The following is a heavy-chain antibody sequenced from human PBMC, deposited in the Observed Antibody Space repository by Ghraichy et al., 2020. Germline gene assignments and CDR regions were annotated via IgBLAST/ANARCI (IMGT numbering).Heavy chain of an antibody. CDR1: GFTFSSYA. Sequence: GGSLRLSCAASGFTFSSYAMSWVRQAPGKGLEWVSAISGSGGSTYYADSVKGRFTISRDNSKNTLYLQMNSLRAEDTAVYYCAKSARRGPNIVVVVDSKDWGQGTLVTVSS. J-gene: IGHJ4*02. CDR2: ISGSGGST. V-gene: IGHV3-23*01. D-gene: IGHD2-15*01. CDR3: AKSARRGPNIVVVVDSKD.